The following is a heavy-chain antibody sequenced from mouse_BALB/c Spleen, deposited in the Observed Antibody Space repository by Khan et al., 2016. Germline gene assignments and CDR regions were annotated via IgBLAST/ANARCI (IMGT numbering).Heavy chain of an antibody. Sequence: VQLQQSGAELVKPGASVKLSCTASGFNIKDTYMHWVKQRPEQGLEWIGRIDPANGNTKYDPKFQGKATITADTSSNTAYLQLSSLTSEDTAVYYCAYCGSSDWYFDVWGAGTTVTVSS. J-gene: IGHJ1*01. D-gene: IGHD1-1*01. CDR1: GFNIKDTY. V-gene: IGHV14-3*02. CDR2: IDPANGNT. CDR3: AYCGSSDWYFDV.